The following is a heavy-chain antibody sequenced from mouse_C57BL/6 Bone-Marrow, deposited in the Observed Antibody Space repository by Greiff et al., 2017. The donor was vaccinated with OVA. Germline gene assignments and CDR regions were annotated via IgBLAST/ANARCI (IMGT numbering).Heavy chain of an antibody. CDR1: GFTFSSYA. CDR3: ARDPFYYYGSSFWFAY. CDR2: ISDGGSYT. J-gene: IGHJ3*01. V-gene: IGHV5-4*01. Sequence: EVKVEESGGGLVKPGGSLKLSCAASGFTFSSYAMSWVRQTPEKRLEWVATISDGGSYTYYPDNVKGRFTISRDNAKNNLYLQMSHLKSEDTAMYYCARDPFYYYGSSFWFAYWGQGTLVTVSA. D-gene: IGHD1-1*01.